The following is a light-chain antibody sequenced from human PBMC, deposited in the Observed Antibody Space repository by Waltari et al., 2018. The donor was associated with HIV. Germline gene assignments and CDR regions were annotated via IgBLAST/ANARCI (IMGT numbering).Light chain of an antibody. CDR2: KAS. Sequence: DIQMTQSPSTLSAPVGDRVTIPCRASETISSWLAWYQQKPGKPPKLLIYKASTLESGVPSRFSGSGSGTEFTLTISSLQPDDFATYYCQQYDGYWTFGQGTKVEIK. V-gene: IGKV1-5*03. J-gene: IGKJ1*01. CDR1: ETISSW. CDR3: QQYDGYWT.